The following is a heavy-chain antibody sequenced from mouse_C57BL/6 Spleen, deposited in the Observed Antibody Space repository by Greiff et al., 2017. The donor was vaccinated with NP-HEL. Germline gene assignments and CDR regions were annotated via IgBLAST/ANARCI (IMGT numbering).Heavy chain of an antibody. CDR3: AGWYYGNSWYFDV. CDR1: GYSFTDYN. J-gene: IGHJ1*03. D-gene: IGHD2-1*01. V-gene: IGHV1-39*01. CDR2: INPNYGTT. Sequence: VQLQQSGPELVKPGASVKISCKASGYSFTDYNMNWVKQSNGKSLEWIGVINPNYGTTSYNQKFKGKATLTVDQSSSTAYMQLNSLTSEESAVYDCAGWYYGNSWYFDVWGTGTTVTVSS.